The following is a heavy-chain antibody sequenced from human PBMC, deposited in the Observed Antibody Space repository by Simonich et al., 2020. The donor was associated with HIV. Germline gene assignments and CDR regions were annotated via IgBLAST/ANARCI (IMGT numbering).Heavy chain of an antibody. Sequence: EVQLVESGGGLVQPGRSLRLSCAASGFTFDDYAMHWVRQAPGNGLEWVSCISWNSGSIGYADSVKGRFTISRDNAKNSLYLQMNSLRAEDMALYYCAKDRYSSSSGSFDYWGQGTLVTVS. V-gene: IGHV3-9*03. CDR3: AKDRYSSSSGSFDY. D-gene: IGHD6-6*01. CDR2: ISWNSGSI. CDR1: GFTFDDYA. J-gene: IGHJ4*02.